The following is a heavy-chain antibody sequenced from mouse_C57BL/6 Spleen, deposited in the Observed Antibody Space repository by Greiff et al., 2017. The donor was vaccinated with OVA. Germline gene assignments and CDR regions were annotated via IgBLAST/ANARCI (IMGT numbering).Heavy chain of an antibody. CDR1: GYTFTDYN. CDR3: ARSRTGSRYFDY. V-gene: IGHV1-18*01. Sequence: EVQLKESGPELVKPGASVKIPCKASGYTFTDYNLDWVKQSHGKSLEWIGDINPNNGGTIYNQKFKGKATLTVDKSSSTAYMELRSLTSEDTAVYYCARSRTGSRYFDYWGQGTTLTVSS. D-gene: IGHD4-1*01. CDR2: INPNNGGT. J-gene: IGHJ2*01.